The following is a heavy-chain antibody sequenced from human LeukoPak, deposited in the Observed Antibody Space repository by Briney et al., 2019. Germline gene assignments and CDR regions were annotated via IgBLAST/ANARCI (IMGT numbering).Heavy chain of an antibody. D-gene: IGHD1-14*01. V-gene: IGHV3-48*01. CDR1: DFALRSYS. CDR2: IISSSSNI. CDR3: ARDTGRGQAY. Sequence: QPGSFLRFSGGALDFALRSYSLDWGPKSPGKGRKWGSYIISSSSNIYYADSVKGRFTISRDNDKNALYLQMNSMRAEDTAVYYCARDTGRGQAYWGQGTLVTVSS. J-gene: IGHJ4*02.